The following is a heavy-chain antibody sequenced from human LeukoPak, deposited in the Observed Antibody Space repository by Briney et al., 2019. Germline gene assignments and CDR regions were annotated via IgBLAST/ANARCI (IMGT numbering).Heavy chain of an antibody. CDR2: SYYSGST. Sequence: SETLSLTCTVSGGSISSYYWSWIRQPPGKGLEWIGYSYYSGSTNYNPSLKSRVTISVDTSKNQFSLKLSSVTAADTAVYYCARLGVVAATFDYWGQGTLVTVSS. CDR1: GGSISSYY. J-gene: IGHJ4*02. V-gene: IGHV4-59*08. D-gene: IGHD2-15*01. CDR3: ARLGVVAATFDY.